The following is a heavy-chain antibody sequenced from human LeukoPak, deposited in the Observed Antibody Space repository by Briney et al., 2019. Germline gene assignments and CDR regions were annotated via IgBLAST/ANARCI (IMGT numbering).Heavy chain of an antibody. V-gene: IGHV4-59*12. Sequence: AETLSLTCTVSGVSISTYYWSWVRQPPGKGLEWIGYIYYTGSTYYNPSLKSRVTMSVDTSKNQFSLKLSSVTAADTAVYYCARVEDTMVRGLYFDYWGQGTLVTVSS. CDR3: ARVEDTMVRGLYFDY. D-gene: IGHD3-10*01. CDR2: IYYTGST. CDR1: GVSISTYY. J-gene: IGHJ4*02.